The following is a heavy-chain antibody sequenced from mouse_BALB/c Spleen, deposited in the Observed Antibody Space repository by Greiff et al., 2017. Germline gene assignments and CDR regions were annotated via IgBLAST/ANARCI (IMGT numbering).Heavy chain of an antibody. CDR2: IWTGGGT. CDR1: GFSLTSYD. J-gene: IGHJ4*01. CDR3: VRDRGGYDGDAMDY. D-gene: IGHD2-2*01. Sequence: QVQLKESGPGLVAPSQSLSITCTVSGFSLTSYDISWIRQPPGKGLEWLGVIWTGGGTNYNSAFMSRLSISKDNSKSQVFLKMNRLQTDDTAIYYCVRDRGGYDGDAMDYWGQGTSVTVSS. V-gene: IGHV2-9-2*01.